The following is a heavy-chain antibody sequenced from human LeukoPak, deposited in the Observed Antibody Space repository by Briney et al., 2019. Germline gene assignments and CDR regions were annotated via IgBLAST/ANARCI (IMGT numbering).Heavy chain of an antibody. CDR2: IYFGGTT. J-gene: IGHJ5*01. CDR1: GGSISGYY. CDR3: ARRTAKWNHRSPEFDP. Sequence: SETLSLTCTVSGGSISGYYWSWIRQPPGKGLEWIGDIYFGGTTYYKTSLKSGVTISLHTSTNQFSLNLTSVTAADTAEYFCARRTAKWNHRSPEFDPWGQGTLVIVSS. V-gene: IGHV4-59*08. D-gene: IGHD1-14*01.